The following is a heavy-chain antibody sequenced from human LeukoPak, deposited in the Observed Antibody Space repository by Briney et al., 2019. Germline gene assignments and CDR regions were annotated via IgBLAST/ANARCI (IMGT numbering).Heavy chain of an antibody. D-gene: IGHD3-9*01. V-gene: IGHV1-69*13. J-gene: IGHJ1*01. CDR3: ARDSSEFRSLIFH. Sequence: SVKVSCKASGGTFSSYAINWVRQAPGQGLEWMGGITPMFGPAKYAQKFQGRVTITADESTSTAYMELSSLRSEDTAVYYCARDSSEFRSLIFHWGQGTLVTVSS. CDR1: GGTFSSYA. CDR2: ITPMFGPA.